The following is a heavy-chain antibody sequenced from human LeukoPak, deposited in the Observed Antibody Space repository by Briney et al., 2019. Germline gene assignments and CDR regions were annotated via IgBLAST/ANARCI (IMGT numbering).Heavy chain of an antibody. CDR2: INHSGST. V-gene: IGHV4-34*01. J-gene: IGHJ5*02. CDR1: GGSFSGYY. CDR3: ARRPRPVQYNWFDP. Sequence: PSETLSLTCAVYGGSFSGYYWSWIRQPPGKGLEWIGEINHSGSTNYNPSLKSRVTISVDTSKNQFSLKLSSVTAADTAVYYCARRPRPVQYNWFDPWGQGTLVTVSS.